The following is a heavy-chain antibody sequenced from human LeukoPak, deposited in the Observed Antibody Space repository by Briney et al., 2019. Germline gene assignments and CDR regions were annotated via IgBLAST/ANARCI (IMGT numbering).Heavy chain of an antibody. CDR2: INPNSGGT. J-gene: IGHJ4*02. CDR1: GYTFTGYY. Sequence: ASVKVSCKASGYTFTGYYMHWVRQAPGQGLEWMGWINPNSGGTNYAQKFQGRVTMTRNTSISTAYMELSSLRSDDTAVFYCGIYSVEYGPWFPDYWGQGTLVTVSS. D-gene: IGHD5/OR15-5a*01. V-gene: IGHV1-2*02. CDR3: GIYSVEYGPWFPDY.